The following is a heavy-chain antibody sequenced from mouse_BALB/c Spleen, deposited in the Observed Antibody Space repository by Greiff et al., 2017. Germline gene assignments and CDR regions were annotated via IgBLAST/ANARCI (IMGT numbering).Heavy chain of an antibody. Sequence: EVKLVESGGGLVKPGGSLKLSCAASGFAFSSYDMSWVRQTPEKRLEWVAYISSGGGSTYYPDTVKGRFTISRDNAKNTLYLQMSSLKSEDTAMYYCARRTTVVAGYYAMDYWGQGTSVTVSS. J-gene: IGHJ4*01. D-gene: IGHD1-1*01. CDR2: ISSGGGST. V-gene: IGHV5-12-1*01. CDR1: GFAFSSYD. CDR3: ARRTTVVAGYYAMDY.